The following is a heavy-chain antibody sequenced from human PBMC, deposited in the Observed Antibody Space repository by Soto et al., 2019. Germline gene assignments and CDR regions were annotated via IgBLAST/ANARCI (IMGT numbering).Heavy chain of an antibody. CDR1: GGTFSSYA. J-gene: IGHJ5*02. V-gene: IGHV1-69*01. CDR3: AREGSVSSWYGRVAGWFDP. Sequence: QVQLVQSGAEVKKPGSSVKVSCKASGGTFSSYAISWVRQAPGQGLEWMGGIIPIFGTANYAQKFQGRVTITADESTSTAYMELSSLRSEDTAVYYCAREGSVSSWYGRVAGWFDPWGQGTLVTVSS. CDR2: IIPIFGTA. D-gene: IGHD6-13*01.